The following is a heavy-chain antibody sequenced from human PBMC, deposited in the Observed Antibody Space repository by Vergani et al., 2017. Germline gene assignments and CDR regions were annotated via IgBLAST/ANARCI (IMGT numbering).Heavy chain of an antibody. CDR3: ARTYSFILRNVLWAL. Sequence: QLHLQESGPGLVKPSETLSLTCPVSGGSITSSSYYWGWIRQPPGKGLEWIGNIYYSRGAYYNPSLKGLVTISVDTAKNQFSLEVTSVTAADTAIYFCARTYSFILRNVLWALWGQGTLVTGSS. CDR2: IYYSRGA. V-gene: IGHV4-39*01. J-gene: IGHJ4*02. CDR1: GGSITSSSYY. D-gene: IGHD1-26*01.